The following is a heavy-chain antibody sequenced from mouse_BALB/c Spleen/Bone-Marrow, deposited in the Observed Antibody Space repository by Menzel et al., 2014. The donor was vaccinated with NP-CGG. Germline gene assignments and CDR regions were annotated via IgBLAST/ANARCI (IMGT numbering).Heavy chain of an antibody. Sequence: QVQLQQSGPGLVAPSQSLSITCTVSGFSLTGYGVNWVRQPPGKGLEWLGMIWGDGSTDYNSALKSRLSISKDNSKSQVFLKMNSLQTDDTARYYYARDGYDYAMDYWGQGTSVTVSS. CDR1: GFSLTGYG. CDR2: IWGDGST. V-gene: IGHV2-6-7*01. CDR3: ARDGYDYAMDY. J-gene: IGHJ4*01. D-gene: IGHD2-14*01.